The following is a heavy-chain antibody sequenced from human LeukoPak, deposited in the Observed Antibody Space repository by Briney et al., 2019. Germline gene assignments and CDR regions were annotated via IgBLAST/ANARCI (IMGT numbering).Heavy chain of an antibody. CDR2: IKQDGSEK. CDR3: AKDIDAYNQYYFDY. J-gene: IGHJ4*02. V-gene: IGHV3-7*03. CDR1: GFTFSSYW. Sequence: GGSLRLSCAASGFTFSSYWMSWVRQAPGKGLEWVANIKQDGSEKYYVDSVKGRFTISRDNAKNSLYLQMNSLRAEDTAVYYCAKDIDAYNQYYFDYWGQGTLVTVSS. D-gene: IGHD5-24*01.